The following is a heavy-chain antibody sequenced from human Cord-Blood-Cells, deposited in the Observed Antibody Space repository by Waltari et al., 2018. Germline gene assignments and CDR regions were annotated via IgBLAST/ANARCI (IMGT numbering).Heavy chain of an antibody. D-gene: IGHD3-3*01. J-gene: IGHJ3*02. V-gene: IGHV1-2*06. CDR1: GYTFTGYY. CDR3: ARDRYDFWGGYDACDI. CDR2: RHPKSGST. Sequence: QVQLVQSGAEVKKPGASVKVSCKASGYTFTGYYMHWVRQAPGQGLEWMGRRHPKSGSTNYAQKCQGRVTIPRETSISAAYMGLSRLISADTAVYYCARDRYDFWGGYDACDIWGQGTMVTVSS.